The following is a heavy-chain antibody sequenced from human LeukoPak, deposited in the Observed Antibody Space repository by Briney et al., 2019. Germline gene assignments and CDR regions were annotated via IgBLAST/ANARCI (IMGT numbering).Heavy chain of an antibody. Sequence: SQTLSLTCAISGDSVSSNSAAWNWIRQSPSRGLEWLGRTYYWYKWYNDYAVSVESRITINPDTSKNQFSLQLNSVTPEDTAVYYGARDPYYYDSSGYSGGDAFDIWGQGTMVTVSS. CDR3: ARDPYYYDSSGYSGGDAFDI. CDR2: TYYWYKWYN. J-gene: IGHJ3*02. CDR1: GDSVSSNSAA. V-gene: IGHV6-1*01. D-gene: IGHD3-22*01.